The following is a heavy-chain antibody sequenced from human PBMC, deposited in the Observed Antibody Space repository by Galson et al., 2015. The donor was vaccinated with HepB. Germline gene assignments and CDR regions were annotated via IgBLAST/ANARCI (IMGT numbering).Heavy chain of an antibody. CDR2: INSGGSYI. CDR3: ARRDATTYNYAMDV. Sequence: SLRLSCAASGFIFGDYTYNWVRQAPGKGLEWVSYINSGGSYIFYADSVKGRFTISRDNANNSLYLQMNSLRAEDTAIYYCARRDATTYNYAMDVWGQGTTVTVAS. V-gene: IGHV3-21*01. J-gene: IGHJ6*02. CDR1: GFIFGDYT. D-gene: IGHD5-12*01.